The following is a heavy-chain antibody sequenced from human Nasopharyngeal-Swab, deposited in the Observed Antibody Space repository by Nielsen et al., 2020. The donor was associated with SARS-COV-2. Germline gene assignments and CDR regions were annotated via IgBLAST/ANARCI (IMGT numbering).Heavy chain of an antibody. CDR3: ARLVGYCSSTSCYAGVGHYYYYYMDV. V-gene: IGHV4-39*01. J-gene: IGHJ6*03. D-gene: IGHD2-2*01. Sequence: GKGLEWIGSIYYSGSTYYNPSLKSRVTISVDTSKNQFSLKLSSVTAADTAVYYCARLVGYCSSTSCYAGVGHYYYYYMDVWGKGTTVTVSS. CDR2: IYYSGST.